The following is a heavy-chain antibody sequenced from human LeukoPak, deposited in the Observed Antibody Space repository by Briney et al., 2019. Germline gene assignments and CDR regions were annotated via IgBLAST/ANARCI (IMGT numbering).Heavy chain of an antibody. D-gene: IGHD6-19*01. CDR1: GGSISSYY. CDR2: IYYSGST. J-gene: IGHJ5*02. CDR3: ARDRVAVAGQYQNWFDP. Sequence: SETLSLTCTVSGGSISSYYWSWIRQPPGKGLEWIGYIYYSGSTNYNPSLKSRVTISVDTSKNQFSLKLSSVTAADTAVYYCARDRVAVAGQYQNWFDPWGQGTLFTVSS. V-gene: IGHV4-59*01.